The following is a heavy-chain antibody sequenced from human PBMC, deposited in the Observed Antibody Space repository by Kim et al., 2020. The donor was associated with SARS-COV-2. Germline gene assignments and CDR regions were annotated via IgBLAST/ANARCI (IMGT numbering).Heavy chain of an antibody. D-gene: IGHD3-9*01. V-gene: IGHV3-30*04. J-gene: IGHJ4*02. CDR2: ISSDGDNT. CDR3: ASPQLRYFDWFKAGMDY. Sequence: GGSLRLSCAASRFTFSNYAMHWVRQAPGKGLEWVAVISSDGDNTYYADSVKGRFTISRDNSESTLYLQMNSLRAEDTALYYCASPQLRYFDWFKAGMDYWGQGTLVTVSS. CDR1: RFTFSNYA.